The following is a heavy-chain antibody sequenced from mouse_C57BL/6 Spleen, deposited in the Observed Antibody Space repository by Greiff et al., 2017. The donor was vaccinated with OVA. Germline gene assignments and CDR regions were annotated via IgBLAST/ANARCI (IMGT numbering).Heavy chain of an antibody. Sequence: EVQLQESGGGLVQPGGSMKLSCVASGFTFSNYWMNWVRQSPEKGLEWVAQIRLKSDNYATHYAESVKGRFTISRDDSKSSVYLQMNNLRAEDTGIYYCTAPPIYYGNFAWFAYWGQGTLVTVSA. V-gene: IGHV6-3*01. CDR2: IRLKSDNYAT. CDR3: TAPPIYYGNFAWFAY. J-gene: IGHJ3*01. CDR1: GFTFSNYW. D-gene: IGHD2-1*01.